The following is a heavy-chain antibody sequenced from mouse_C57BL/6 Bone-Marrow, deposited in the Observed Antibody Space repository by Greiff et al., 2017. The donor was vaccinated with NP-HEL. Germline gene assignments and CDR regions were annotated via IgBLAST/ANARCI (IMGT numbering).Heavy chain of an antibody. CDR2: IDPANGNT. V-gene: IGHV14-3*01. Sequence: EVQLQQSVAELVRPGASVKLSCTASGFNIKNTYMHWVKQRPEQGLEWIGRIDPANGNTKYAPKFQGKATITADTSSNTAYLPLSSLTSEDTAIYYCAPDYYAPHGAMDYWGQGTSVTVSS. D-gene: IGHD1-1*01. CDR1: GFNIKNTY. CDR3: APDYYAPHGAMDY. J-gene: IGHJ4*01.